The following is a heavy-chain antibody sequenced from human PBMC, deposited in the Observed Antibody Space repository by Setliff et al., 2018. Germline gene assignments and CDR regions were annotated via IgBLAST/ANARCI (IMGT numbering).Heavy chain of an antibody. J-gene: IGHJ5*01. CDR1: GFTLNNAW. Sequence: GGSLRLSCEASGFTLNNAWISWVRQAPGKGLEWVGRIKSEADGGTSELAGPVKGRVPMSRDDLRNTIYLQMNSLKSEDTAVYYCATGPRDSRNYLNWLGSWGHGTLVTVSS. D-gene: IGHD4-4*01. CDR3: ATGPRDSRNYLNWLGS. CDR2: IKSEADGGTS. V-gene: IGHV3-15*01.